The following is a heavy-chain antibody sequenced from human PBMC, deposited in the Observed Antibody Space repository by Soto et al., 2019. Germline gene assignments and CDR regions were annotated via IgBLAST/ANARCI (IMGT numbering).Heavy chain of an antibody. D-gene: IGHD3-10*01. V-gene: IGHV3-23*01. CDR1: GFTFNNYA. CDR2: ISGGGDTT. CDR3: AKGRGGSGSLTPRVDF. Sequence: EVQLLESGGGLVQPGGSLRLSCDASGFTFNNYAMTWVRQAPGKGLEWVSAISGGGDTTSYADSVKGRFTVSRDGSKNTLYLQMGSLRAEDTALYYCAKGRGGSGSLTPRVDFWGQGTLVTVSS. J-gene: IGHJ4*02.